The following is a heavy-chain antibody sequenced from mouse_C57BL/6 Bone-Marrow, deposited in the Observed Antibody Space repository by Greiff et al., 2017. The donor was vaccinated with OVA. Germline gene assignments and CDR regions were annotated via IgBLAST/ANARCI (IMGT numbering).Heavy chain of an antibody. D-gene: IGHD3-2*02. CDR1: GFTFSDFY. CDR2: SRNKANDYTT. CDR3: ARDLVSSGLAWFAD. J-gene: IGHJ3*01. Sequence: EVQLVESGGGLVQSGRSLRLSCATSGFTFSDFYMEWVRQAPGKGLEWIAASRNKANDYTTEYSASVKGRFIVSRDTSQSILYLQMKAMRAEDTAIYYCARDLVSSGLAWFADWGQGTLVTVSA. V-gene: IGHV7-1*01.